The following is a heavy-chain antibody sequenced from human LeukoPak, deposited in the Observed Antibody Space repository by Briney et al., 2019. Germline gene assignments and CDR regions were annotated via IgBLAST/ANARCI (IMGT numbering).Heavy chain of an antibody. J-gene: IGHJ4*02. CDR3: ARVVPYSSSYFDY. CDR2: ISSSSSYI. V-gene: IGHV3-21*01. CDR1: GFTFSSYS. Sequence: PGGSLRLSCADSGFTFSSYSMNWVRQAPGKGLEWVSSISSSSSYIYYADSVKGRFTISRDNAKNSLYLQMNSLRAEDTAVYYCARVVPYSSSYFDYWGQGTLVTVSS. D-gene: IGHD6-6*01.